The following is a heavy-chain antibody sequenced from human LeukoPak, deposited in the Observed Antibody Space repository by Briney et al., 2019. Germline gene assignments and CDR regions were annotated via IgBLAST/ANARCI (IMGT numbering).Heavy chain of an antibody. V-gene: IGHV4-30-2*01. D-gene: IGHD6-19*01. J-gene: IGHJ4*02. Sequence: TPSETLSLTCTVSGGSISSGGYSWSWIRQPPGKGLEWIGYIYHSGSTYYNPSLKSRVTISVDRSKNQFSLKLSSVTAADTAVYYCASFPPSGRKDYWGQGALVTVSS. CDR3: ASFPPSGRKDY. CDR1: GGSISSGGYS. CDR2: IYHSGST.